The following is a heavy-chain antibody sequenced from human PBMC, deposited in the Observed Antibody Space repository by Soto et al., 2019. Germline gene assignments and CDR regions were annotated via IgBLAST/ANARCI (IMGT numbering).Heavy chain of an antibody. V-gene: IGHV1-8*01. J-gene: IGHJ1*01. D-gene: IGHD4-17*01. CDR1: GYTFTSYD. Sequence: QVQLVQSGAEVKKPGASVKVSCKASGYTFTSYDINWVRQATGQGLEWMGWLNPNSGNTGYAQKFQGRVTMTRNTSISTAYMELSSLRSEDTAVYYCARGFPRHDYGDSVEYFQHWGQGTLVTVSS. CDR3: ARGFPRHDYGDSVEYFQH. CDR2: LNPNSGNT.